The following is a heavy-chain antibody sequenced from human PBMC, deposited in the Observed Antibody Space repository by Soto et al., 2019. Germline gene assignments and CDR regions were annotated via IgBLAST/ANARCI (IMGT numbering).Heavy chain of an antibody. J-gene: IGHJ6*02. Sequence: PGGSLRFSCAASVFTFSSYAMSWVRQAPGKGLEWVSAISGSGGSTYYADSVKGRFTISRDNSKNTLYLQMNSLRAEDTAVYYCAKRFQKYYYGMDVWGQGTTVTVSS. V-gene: IGHV3-23*01. D-gene: IGHD3-16*01. CDR3: AKRFQKYYYGMDV. CDR1: VFTFSSYA. CDR2: ISGSGGST.